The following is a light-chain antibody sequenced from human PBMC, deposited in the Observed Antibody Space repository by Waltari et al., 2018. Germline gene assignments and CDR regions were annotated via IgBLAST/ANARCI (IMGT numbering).Light chain of an antibody. J-gene: IGKJ4*01. V-gene: IGKV3-20*01. CDR3: QQYGRSST. CDR1: HSISSSY. CDR2: GVS. Sequence: EIVLTQSPGTLSLSPGEGATLSCGTSHSISSSYLAWYQQKPGQAPRLLVYGVSKRATGIPDRFSGSGSGTDFTLTISRLESEDFALYYCQQYGRSSTFGGGTKVEMK.